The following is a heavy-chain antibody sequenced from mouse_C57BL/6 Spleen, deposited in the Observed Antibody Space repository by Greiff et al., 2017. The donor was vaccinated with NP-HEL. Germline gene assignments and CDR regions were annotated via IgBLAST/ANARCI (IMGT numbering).Heavy chain of an antibody. Sequence: QVQLQQSGPELVKPGASVKISCKASGYAFSSSWMNWVKQRPGKGLEWIGRIYPGDGDTNYNGKFKGKATLTADKSSSTAYMQLSSLTSEDSAVYFCARTPIYSYWYCDGWGTGTTVTVSS. J-gene: IGHJ1*03. CDR2: IYPGDGDT. D-gene: IGHD2-1*01. V-gene: IGHV1-82*01. CDR3: ARTPIYSYWYCDG. CDR1: GYAFSSSW.